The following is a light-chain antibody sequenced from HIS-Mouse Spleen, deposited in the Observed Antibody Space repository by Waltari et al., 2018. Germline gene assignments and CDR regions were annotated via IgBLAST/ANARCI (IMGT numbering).Light chain of an antibody. CDR1: TLGDNY. Sequence: SYELIQPPSVSVSPGQTASLPCPGATLGDNYSCSYQQKPGQSPVPFIYQDSKRPSGIPERFSGSNSRNTATLTISGTQAMDEADYYCQAWDSSTAVVFGGGTKLTVL. CDR3: QAWDSSTAVV. V-gene: IGLV3-1*01. CDR2: QDS. J-gene: IGLJ2*01.